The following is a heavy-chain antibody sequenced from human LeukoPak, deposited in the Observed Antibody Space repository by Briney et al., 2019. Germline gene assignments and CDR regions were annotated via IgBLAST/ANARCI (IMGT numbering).Heavy chain of an antibody. V-gene: IGHV3-23*01. J-gene: IGHJ4*02. CDR3: ARALSSTSPGY. Sequence: PGGSLRLSCAASGFTFSSYAMSWVRQAPGKGLEWVPAISGSGGSTYYADSVKGRFTISRDNSKNTLYLQMNSLRAEGTAVYYCARALSSTSPGYWGQGTLVTVSS. CDR2: ISGSGGST. CDR1: GFTFSSYA. D-gene: IGHD2-2*01.